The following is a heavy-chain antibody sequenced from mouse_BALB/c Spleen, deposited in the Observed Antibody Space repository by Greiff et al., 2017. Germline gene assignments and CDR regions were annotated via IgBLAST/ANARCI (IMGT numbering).Heavy chain of an antibody. V-gene: IGHV5-6-4*01. J-gene: IGHJ4*01. Sequence: EVKVEESGGGLVKPGGSLKLSCAASGFTFSSYTMSWVRQTPEKRLEWVATISSGGSYTYYPDSVKGRFTISRDNAKNTLYLQMSSLKSEDTAMYYCTRDNYGSSYRGSYAMDYWGQGTSVTVSS. CDR3: TRDNYGSSYRGSYAMDY. CDR2: ISSGGSYT. CDR1: GFTFSSYT. D-gene: IGHD1-1*01.